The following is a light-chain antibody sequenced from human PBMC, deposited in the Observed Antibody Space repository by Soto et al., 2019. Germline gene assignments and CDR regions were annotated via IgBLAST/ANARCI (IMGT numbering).Light chain of an antibody. Sequence: NFMLTQPHSVSESPGKTVTISCTRSGGSIANNYVQWYQQRPGSAPTPVIFQDNERPSGVPDRFSGSKSGNTASLTVSGLQAADEADYFCKSYAGSNTYVFGSGTKVTVL. CDR1: GGSIANNY. J-gene: IGLJ1*01. CDR3: KSYAGSNTYV. V-gene: IGLV6-57*04. CDR2: QDN.